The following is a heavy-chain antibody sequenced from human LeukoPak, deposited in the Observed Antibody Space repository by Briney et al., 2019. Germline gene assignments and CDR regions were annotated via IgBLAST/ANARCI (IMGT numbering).Heavy chain of an antibody. D-gene: IGHD2-2*01. V-gene: IGHV1-69*13. Sequence: SVKVSCKASGGTFSSYAISWVRQAPGQGLEWMGGIIPIFGTANYAQMFQGRVTITADEPTSTAYMELSSLRSEDTAVYYCARESRGYCSSTSCYEEDPPFDYWGQGTLVTVSS. CDR1: GGTFSSYA. J-gene: IGHJ4*02. CDR3: ARESRGYCSSTSCYEEDPPFDY. CDR2: IIPIFGTA.